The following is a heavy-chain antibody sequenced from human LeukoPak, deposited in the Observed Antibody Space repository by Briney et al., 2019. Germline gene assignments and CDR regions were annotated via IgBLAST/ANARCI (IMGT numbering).Heavy chain of an antibody. J-gene: IGHJ5*02. Sequence: SEALSLTCAVYGGSFSGYYWSWIRQPPGKGLEWIGEINHSGSTNYNPSLKSRVTISVDTSKNQFSLKLSSVTAADTAVYYCARGAIFGVVYNWFDPWGQGTLVTVSS. D-gene: IGHD3-3*01. CDR2: INHSGST. V-gene: IGHV4-34*01. CDR1: GGSFSGYY. CDR3: ARGAIFGVVYNWFDP.